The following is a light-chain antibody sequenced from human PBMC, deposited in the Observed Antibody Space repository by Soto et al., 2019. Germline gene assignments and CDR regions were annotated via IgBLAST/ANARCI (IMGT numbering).Light chain of an antibody. CDR2: GAS. J-gene: IGKJ1*01. Sequence: EIVLTHFPVTLSLSPGERATLSCSASQSVSNNYLAWYQQKPGQAPRLVIFGASNRATGIPDRFSASGSGTEFTLTISRLEPEDVAVYYCQKYATSPLKFGHGTKVDIK. CDR3: QKYATSPLK. V-gene: IGKV3-20*01. CDR1: QSVSNNY.